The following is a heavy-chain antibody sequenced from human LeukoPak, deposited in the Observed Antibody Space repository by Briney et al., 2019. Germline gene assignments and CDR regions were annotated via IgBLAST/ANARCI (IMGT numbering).Heavy chain of an antibody. CDR2: INHSGST. CDR1: GVSFSGYY. V-gene: IGHV4-34*01. CDR3: ARHAPKYYYGSGSYLDY. J-gene: IGHJ4*02. Sequence: SETLSLTCAVYGVSFSGYYWSWIRQPPGKGLEWIGEINHSGSTNYNPSLKSRVTISVDTSKNQFSLKLSSVTAADTAVYYCARHAPKYYYGSGSYLDYWGQGTLVTVSS. D-gene: IGHD3-10*01.